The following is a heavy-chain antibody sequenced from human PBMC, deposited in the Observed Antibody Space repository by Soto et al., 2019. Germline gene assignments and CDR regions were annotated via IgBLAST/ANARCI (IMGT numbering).Heavy chain of an antibody. Sequence: QVQLVQSGAEVKKPGSSVKVSCKASGGTFSSYAISWVRQAPGQGLEWMGGIIPIFGTANYAQKFQGRVTITADESTSTAYMELSSLGPEDPAVYYCARSRWADYGMDVWGQGTTVTVSS. CDR1: GGTFSSYA. D-gene: IGHD3-3*01. CDR2: IIPIFGTA. V-gene: IGHV1-69*12. CDR3: ARSRWADYGMDV. J-gene: IGHJ6*02.